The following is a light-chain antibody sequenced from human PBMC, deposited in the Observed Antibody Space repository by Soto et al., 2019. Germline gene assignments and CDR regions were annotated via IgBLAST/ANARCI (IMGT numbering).Light chain of an antibody. V-gene: IGLV2-18*02. CDR2: EVT. CDR1: SSDVGNYNR. Sequence: QAVVTQPPSVSGSPGQSVTISCTGTSSDVGNYNRVSWYQQPPGTAPKLMIYEVTNRPSGVPNRFSASKSGNTASLTISGLQAEDEADYYCTSYTSNGTWVFGGGTKLTVL. CDR3: TSYTSNGTWV. J-gene: IGLJ3*02.